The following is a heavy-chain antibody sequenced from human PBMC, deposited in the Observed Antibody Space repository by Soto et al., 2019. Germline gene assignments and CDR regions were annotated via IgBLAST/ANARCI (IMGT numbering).Heavy chain of an antibody. CDR3: ARGAYSSSWYLSYYYYGMDV. CDR2: IYPGDSDT. Sequence: EESLKISCKGSGYSFTSYWIGWVRQMPGKGLEWMGIIYPGDSDTRYSPSFQGQVTISADKSISTAYLQWSSLKASDTAMYYCARGAYSSSWYLSYYYYGMDVWGQGTTVTVSS. D-gene: IGHD6-13*01. CDR1: GYSFTSYW. J-gene: IGHJ6*02. V-gene: IGHV5-51*01.